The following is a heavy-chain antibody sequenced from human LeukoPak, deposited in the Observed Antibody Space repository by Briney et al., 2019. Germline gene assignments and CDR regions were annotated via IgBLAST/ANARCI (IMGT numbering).Heavy chain of an antibody. CDR2: ISWGSNVI. V-gene: IGHV3-48*04. CDR3: TSWGDTTAEYFQR. D-gene: IGHD2-21*02. J-gene: IGHJ1*01. CDR1: GFTFSTYS. Sequence: GGSLRLSCTASGFTFSTYSMNWVRQAPGKGPEWLSYISWGSNVIYYADSVKGRFTTSRDNAQNSMYLQMNSLRVEDTAVYYCTSWGDTTAEYFQRWGQGTLVTVSS.